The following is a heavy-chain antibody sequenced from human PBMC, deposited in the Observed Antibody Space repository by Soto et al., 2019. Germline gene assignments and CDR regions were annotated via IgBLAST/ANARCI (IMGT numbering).Heavy chain of an antibody. CDR2: IWYDGSYR. J-gene: IGHJ5*02. CDR1: GFTFNTYG. V-gene: IGHV3-33*01. Sequence: QVQLVQSGGGVVQSGRSLRLSCISSGFTFNTYGMFWARQAPGTGLEWVAGIWYDGSYRYYVDSVKGRFTVSRDNSKNTVYLEMNNLRAEDTAVYYCARISGSGHLGWFDPGGQGTLVTVSS. CDR3: ARISGSGHLGWFDP. D-gene: IGHD3-10*01.